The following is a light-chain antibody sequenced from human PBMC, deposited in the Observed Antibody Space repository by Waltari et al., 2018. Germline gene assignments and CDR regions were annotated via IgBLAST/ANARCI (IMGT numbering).Light chain of an antibody. V-gene: IGLV2-23*01. J-gene: IGLJ3*02. Sequence: QFALTQPASVSGSPGQSITISCTGTSSDVGSYNLVSWYQQHPGKAPKLMIYEGSKRPSGVCNRFSGYKSGTTASLTISGLQAEDEADYYCCSYAGSSTWVFGGGTKLTVL. CDR2: EGS. CDR3: CSYAGSSTWV. CDR1: SSDVGSYNL.